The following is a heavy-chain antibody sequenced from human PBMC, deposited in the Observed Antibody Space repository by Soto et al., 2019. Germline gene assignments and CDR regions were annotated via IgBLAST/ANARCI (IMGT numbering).Heavy chain of an antibody. CDR3: ARETPIAEAGMWSSDYYYYYGMDV. V-gene: IGHV1-69*13. D-gene: IGHD6-19*01. J-gene: IGHJ6*02. CDR1: GGTFSSYA. CDR2: IIPIFGTA. Sequence: SVKVSCKASGGTFSSYAISWVRQAPGQGLEWMGGIIPIFGTANYAQKFQGRVTITADESTSTAYMELSSLRPEDTAVYYCARETPIAEAGMWSSDYYYYYGMDVWGQGTTVTVSS.